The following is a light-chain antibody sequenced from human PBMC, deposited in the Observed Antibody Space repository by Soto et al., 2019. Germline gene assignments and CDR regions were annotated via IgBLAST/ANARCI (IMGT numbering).Light chain of an antibody. CDR2: DAS. CDR3: QQYETFSGT. V-gene: IGKV1-5*01. Sequence: DIQMTQSPSTLSASVGDTVTVTCRASQSVSGWLAWYQQKPGEAPKLLIYDASALPRGVPSRFSGSGSGTKFPPPIASPQPDYFATYYRQQYETFSGTFGPGTKVEI. CDR1: QSVSGW. J-gene: IGKJ1*01.